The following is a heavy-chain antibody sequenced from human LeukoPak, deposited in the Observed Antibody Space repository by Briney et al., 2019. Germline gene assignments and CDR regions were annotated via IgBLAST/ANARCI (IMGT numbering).Heavy chain of an antibody. CDR2: IYSGADT. D-gene: IGHD3-10*01. CDR1: GFTFSTYA. CDR3: ARVGDHYHWYLDL. J-gene: IGHJ2*01. Sequence: GGSLRLSCAASGFTFSTYAVNWVRQAPGKGLEWVSIIYSGADTYYADSVKGRFTISRDTSTNTLFLHMNNVRVEDTAVYYCARVGDHYHWYLDLWGRGTLVSVSS. V-gene: IGHV3-53*01.